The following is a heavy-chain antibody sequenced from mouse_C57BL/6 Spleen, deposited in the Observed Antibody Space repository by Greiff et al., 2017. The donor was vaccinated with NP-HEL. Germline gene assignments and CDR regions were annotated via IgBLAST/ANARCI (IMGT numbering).Heavy chain of an antibody. V-gene: IGHV1-18*01. CDR3: ALYYSNYEDWFAY. J-gene: IGHJ3*01. D-gene: IGHD2-5*01. Sequence: VQLQQSGPELVKPGASVKIPCKASGYTFTDYNMDWVKQSHGKSLEWIGDINPNNGGTIYNQKFKGKATLTVDKSSSTAYMELRSLTSEDTAVYYCALYYSNYEDWFAYWGQGTLVTVSA. CDR1: GYTFTDYN. CDR2: INPNNGGT.